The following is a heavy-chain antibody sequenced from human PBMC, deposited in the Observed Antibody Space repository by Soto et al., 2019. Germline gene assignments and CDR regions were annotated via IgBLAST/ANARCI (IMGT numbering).Heavy chain of an antibody. CDR2: IYDSGRT. V-gene: IGHV4-59*01. Sequence: QVQLQESGPGLVKPSETLSLTCTVSGGSISSYYWSWIRQPPGKGLEWIGYIYDSGRTNYNPSLESRVTISVDTSKTQFSLKVTSVTAADTALYYCARVARISYYYYMDVWGKGTTVTVSS. D-gene: IGHD5-12*01. CDR3: ARVARISYYYYMDV. CDR1: GGSISSYY. J-gene: IGHJ6*03.